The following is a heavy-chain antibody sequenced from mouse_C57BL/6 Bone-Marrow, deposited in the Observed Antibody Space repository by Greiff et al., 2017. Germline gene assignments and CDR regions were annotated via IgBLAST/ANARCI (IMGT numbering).Heavy chain of an antibody. Sequence: EVQLVESGGGLVQPKGSLKLSCAASGFTFNTYAMHWVRQAPGKGLEWVARIRSKSSNYATYYADSVKDRFTISRDDSQSMLYLQMNNLKTEDTAMYYCVSRYYGSSNWYFDVWGTGTTVTVSS. CDR2: IRSKSSNYAT. J-gene: IGHJ1*03. CDR3: VSRYYGSSNWYFDV. CDR1: GFTFNTYA. V-gene: IGHV10-3*01. D-gene: IGHD1-1*01.